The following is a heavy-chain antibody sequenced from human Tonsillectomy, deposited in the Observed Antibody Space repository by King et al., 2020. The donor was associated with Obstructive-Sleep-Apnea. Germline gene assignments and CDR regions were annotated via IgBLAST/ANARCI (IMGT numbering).Heavy chain of an antibody. V-gene: IGHV3-30*04. D-gene: IGHD3-22*01. Sequence: VQLVESGGGVVQPGRSLRLSCAASGFGFSTFDMHWVRQAPGKGLEWVAVISYDGGDKDYADSVKGRFTISRDNSKNTLYLEMNSPRSEDTAVYYGARPHYDRNGYYYPYFDYWGQGTLITVSS. CDR2: ISYDGGDK. CDR3: ARPHYDRNGYYYPYFDY. J-gene: IGHJ4*02. CDR1: GFGFSTFD.